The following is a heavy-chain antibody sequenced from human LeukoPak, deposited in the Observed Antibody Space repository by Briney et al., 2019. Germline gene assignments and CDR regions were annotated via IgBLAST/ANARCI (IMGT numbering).Heavy chain of an antibody. D-gene: IGHD6-19*01. CDR2: IYYSGST. Sequence: PSETLSLTCTVSGGSISSYYWSWIRQPPGKGLEWIGYIYYSGSTNYNPSLKSRVTISVDTSKNQFSLKLSSVTAADTAVYYCARVSSGWYDAFDIWGQETMVTVSS. CDR3: ARVSSGWYDAFDI. V-gene: IGHV4-59*01. J-gene: IGHJ3*02. CDR1: GGSISSYY.